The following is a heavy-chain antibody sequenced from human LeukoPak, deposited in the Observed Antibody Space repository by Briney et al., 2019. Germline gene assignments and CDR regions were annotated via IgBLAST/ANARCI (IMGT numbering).Heavy chain of an antibody. CDR3: ARATYYYDSSGYYMATPPDY. J-gene: IGHJ4*02. CDR1: GYTFTSYG. V-gene: IGHV1-18*01. Sequence: GASVKVSCKASGYTFTSYGISWVRQAPGQGLEWMGWISAYNGNTNYAQKLQGRVTMTTDTSTSTAYMELRSLRSDDTAVYYCARATYYYDSSGYYMATPPDYWGQGTLVTVSS. D-gene: IGHD3-22*01. CDR2: ISAYNGNT.